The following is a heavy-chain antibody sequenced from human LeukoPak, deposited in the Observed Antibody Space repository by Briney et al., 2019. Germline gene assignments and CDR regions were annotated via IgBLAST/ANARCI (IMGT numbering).Heavy chain of an antibody. CDR3: ARAELPLDFDF. D-gene: IGHD1-26*01. CDR2: IRSNSDYI. V-gene: IGHV3-21*01. CDR1: GFTFSSYS. Sequence: GGSLRLSCAASGFTFSSYSMNWVRQAPGKGLEWVSSIRSNSDYIHYADSVKGRFTISTDIANNSVYLQMNSLRVEDTAMYYCARAELPLDFDFWGQGTMVTVSS. J-gene: IGHJ3*01.